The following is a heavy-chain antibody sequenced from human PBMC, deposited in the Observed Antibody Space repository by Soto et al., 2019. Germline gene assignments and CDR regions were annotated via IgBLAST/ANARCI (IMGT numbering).Heavy chain of an antibody. V-gene: IGHV4-39*01. CDR2: IYESGNT. CDR3: ARLPANSSSR. J-gene: IGHJ4*02. Sequence: QLQLQESGPGLVKPSETLSLTCTVSGGPISGSGYFWGWVRQPPGKGLEWIGSIYESGNTYYNPSRRGRLTISVDTSKSQISLKLRSVTAADTAVYYCARLPANSSSRWGQGTLVTVSS. CDR1: GGPISGSGYF. D-gene: IGHD2-2*01.